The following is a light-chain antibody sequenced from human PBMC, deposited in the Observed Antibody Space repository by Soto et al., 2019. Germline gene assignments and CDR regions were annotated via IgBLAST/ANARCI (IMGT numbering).Light chain of an antibody. J-gene: IGKJ1*01. Sequence: EIVMKQSPATLSVSPGERATLSCRASQSVSSNLAWYQQKPGQAPRLLIYGASSRATGIPDRFSGSGSGTDFTLTISRLEPEDFAVYYCQQYGSSPRTFGQGTKVDIK. CDR2: GAS. V-gene: IGKV3-20*01. CDR3: QQYGSSPRT. CDR1: QSVSSN.